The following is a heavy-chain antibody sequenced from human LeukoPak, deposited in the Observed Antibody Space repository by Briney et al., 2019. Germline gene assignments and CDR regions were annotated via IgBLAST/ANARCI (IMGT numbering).Heavy chain of an antibody. CDR1: GGSISSGSYY. D-gene: IGHD3-16*02. CDR2: IYTSGST. J-gene: IGHJ4*02. Sequence: SETLPLTCTVSGGSISSGSYYWSWIRQPAGKGLEWIGRIYTSGSTNYNPSLKSRVTMSVDTSKNQFSLKLSSVTAADTAVYYCAREAAYYDYVWGSYRFDYWGQGTLVTVSS. V-gene: IGHV4-61*02. CDR3: AREAAYYDYVWGSYRFDY.